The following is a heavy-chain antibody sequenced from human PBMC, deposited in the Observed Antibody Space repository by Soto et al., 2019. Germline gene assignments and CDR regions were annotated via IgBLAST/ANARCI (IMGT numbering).Heavy chain of an antibody. CDR1: GGSISSSSYY. V-gene: IGHV4-39*01. D-gene: IGHD3-22*01. J-gene: IGHJ3*02. CDR2: IYYTGST. CDR3: ARPNPDYFDSSRGGFDI. Sequence: QLQLQESGPGLVKPSETLSLTCTVSGGSISSSSYYWGWIRQPPGKGLEWIGSIYYTGSTYYNPSLKSRVTISVDTSKNQFSLKLSSVTAADTAVYYCARPNPDYFDSSRGGFDIWGQGTMVTVSS.